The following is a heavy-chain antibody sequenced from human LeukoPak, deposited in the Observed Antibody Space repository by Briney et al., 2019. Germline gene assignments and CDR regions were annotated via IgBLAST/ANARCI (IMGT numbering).Heavy chain of an antibody. V-gene: IGHV3-53*01. CDR2: FYVGGAT. Sequence: GGSLRLSCAASGFTFSNTWMSWVRQAPGKGLEWVSVFYVGGATYYADSVKGRFTISRDNSENTLYLQMKSLRAEDTAVYYCARGDGYNFFDYWGQGTLVTVSS. J-gene: IGHJ4*02. D-gene: IGHD5-24*01. CDR1: GFTFSNTW. CDR3: ARGDGYNFFDY.